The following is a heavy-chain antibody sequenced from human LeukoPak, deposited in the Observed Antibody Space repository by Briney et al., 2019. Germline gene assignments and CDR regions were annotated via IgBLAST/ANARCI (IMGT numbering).Heavy chain of an antibody. CDR1: GYTFTSYY. D-gene: IGHD3-3*01. J-gene: IGHJ4*02. CDR3: AREEYDFWSGYRTQSFDY. Sequence: GASVKVSCKASGYTFTSYYMHWVRQAPGQGLEWMGIINPSGGSTSYAQKFQGRVTMTRDMSTSTVYMELSSLRSEDTAVYYCAREEYDFWSGYRTQSFDYWGQGTLVTVSS. CDR2: INPSGGST. V-gene: IGHV1-46*01.